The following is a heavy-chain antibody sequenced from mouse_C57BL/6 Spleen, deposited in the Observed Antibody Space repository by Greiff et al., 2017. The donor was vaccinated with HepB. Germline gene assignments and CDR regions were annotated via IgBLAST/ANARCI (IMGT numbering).Heavy chain of an antibody. D-gene: IGHD3-3*01. CDR3: ARSEGTPDY. CDR2: IYPGSGST. CDR1: GYTFTSYW. J-gene: IGHJ2*01. Sequence: QVHVKQPGAELVKPGASVKMSCKASGYTFTSYWITWVKQRPGQGLEWIGDIYPGSGSTNYNEKFKSKATLTVDTSSSTAYMQLSSLTSEDSAVYYCARSEGTPDYWGQGTTLTVSS. V-gene: IGHV1-55*01.